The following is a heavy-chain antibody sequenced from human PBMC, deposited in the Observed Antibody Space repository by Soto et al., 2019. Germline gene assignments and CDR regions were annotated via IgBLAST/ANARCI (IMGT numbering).Heavy chain of an antibody. V-gene: IGHV4-34*01. CDR3: ARGAGALLWFGELLGFDY. Sequence: QVQLQQWGAGLLKPSETLSLTCAVYGGSFSGYYWSWIRQPPGKGLEWIGEINHSGSTNYNPSLRSRVTISVDTSKNPFSLKLSSVTAADTAVYYCARGAGALLWFGELLGFDYWGQGTLVTVSS. CDR2: INHSGST. D-gene: IGHD3-10*01. J-gene: IGHJ4*02. CDR1: GGSFSGYY.